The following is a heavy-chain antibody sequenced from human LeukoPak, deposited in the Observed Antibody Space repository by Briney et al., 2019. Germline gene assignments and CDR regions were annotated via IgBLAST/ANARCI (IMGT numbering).Heavy chain of an antibody. V-gene: IGHV4-59*08. CDR1: GGSISSYY. CDR2: IYYSGST. J-gene: IGHJ6*02. Sequence: SETLSLTCTVSGGSISSYYWSWIRQPPGKGLEWIGYIYYSGSTNYNPSLKSRVTISVDTSKNQFSLKLSSVTAADTAVYYCARRDYYYYGMYVWGQGTTVTVSS. CDR3: ARRDYYYYGMYV.